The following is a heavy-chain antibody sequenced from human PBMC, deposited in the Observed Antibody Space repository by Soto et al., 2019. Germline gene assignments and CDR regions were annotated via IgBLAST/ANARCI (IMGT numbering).Heavy chain of an antibody. CDR2: ISYDGSNK. CDR1: GFTFSSYG. CDR3: AKEWEQLVPSDY. V-gene: IGHV3-30*18. Sequence: QVQLVESGGGVVQPGRSLRLSCAASGFTFSSYGMHWVRQAPGKGLEWVAVISYDGSNKYYADSVKGRFTISRDNSKNPLYLQMNSLRAEDTAVYYCAKEWEQLVPSDYWGQGTLVTVSS. J-gene: IGHJ4*02. D-gene: IGHD6-6*01.